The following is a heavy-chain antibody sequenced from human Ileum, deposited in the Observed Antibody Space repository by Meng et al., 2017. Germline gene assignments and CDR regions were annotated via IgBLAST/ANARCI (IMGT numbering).Heavy chain of an antibody. V-gene: IGHV1-18*04. CDR1: GYSFTSYS. J-gene: IGHJ4*02. D-gene: IGHD1-14*01. Sequence: ASVMVSCKASGYSFTSYSLSWVRQAPGQGLEWMGWISAYNDNTNYAQKFQDRVTMTTDTSTSTAYMELRSLRSDDTAVYYCARDRRPGYYFDYWGQGTVVTVSS. CDR2: ISAYNDNT. CDR3: ARDRRPGYYFDY.